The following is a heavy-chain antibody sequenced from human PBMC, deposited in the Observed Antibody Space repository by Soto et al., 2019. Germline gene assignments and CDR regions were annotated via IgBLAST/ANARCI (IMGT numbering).Heavy chain of an antibody. J-gene: IGHJ3*02. CDR2: ISAYNGNT. D-gene: IGHD3-22*01. Sequence: QVQLVQSGAEVKKPGASVKVSCKASGYTFTSYGISWVRQAPGQGLEWMGWISAYNGNTNYAPKLQGRVTMTTDTSTSTAYMELRSLRSDDTAVYYCARIRQEYDSSGYYTDAFDIWGQGTMVTVSS. CDR3: ARIRQEYDSSGYYTDAFDI. CDR1: GYTFTSYG. V-gene: IGHV1-18*01.